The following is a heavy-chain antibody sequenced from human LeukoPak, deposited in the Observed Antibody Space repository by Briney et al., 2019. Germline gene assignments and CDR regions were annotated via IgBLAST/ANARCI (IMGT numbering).Heavy chain of an antibody. J-gene: IGHJ4*02. CDR3: ARGEYYYDGGY. CDR1: GFAFSRFW. D-gene: IGHD3-22*01. CDR2: IKEDGSEK. V-gene: IGHV3-7*04. Sequence: GGSLRLSCAASGFAFSRFWVSWVRQAPGKGLEWVANIKEDGSEKYYVDSVKGRFTIARDNAKNSLFLQMNSLRAEETAVYYCARGEYYYDGGYWGQGSLVTVSS.